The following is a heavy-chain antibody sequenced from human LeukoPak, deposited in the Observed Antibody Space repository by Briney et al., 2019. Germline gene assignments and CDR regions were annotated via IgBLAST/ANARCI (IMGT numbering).Heavy chain of an antibody. D-gene: IGHD6-19*01. Sequence: GGSLRLSCAASGFTFSSYSMNWVRQAPGKGLEWVSGINWNGGSTGYADSVKGRFTISRDNAKNSLYLQMNSLRAEDTALYYCARGGSSSGWYALYYWGQGTLVTVSS. V-gene: IGHV3-20*04. CDR2: INWNGGST. CDR1: GFTFSSYS. J-gene: IGHJ4*02. CDR3: ARGGSSSGWYALYY.